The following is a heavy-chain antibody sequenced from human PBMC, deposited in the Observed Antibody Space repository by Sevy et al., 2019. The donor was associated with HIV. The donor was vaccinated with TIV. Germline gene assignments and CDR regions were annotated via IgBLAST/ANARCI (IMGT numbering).Heavy chain of an antibody. CDR3: STDPIIVLLVTDGMDV. CDR1: GFTFYYAW. J-gene: IGHJ6*02. V-gene: IGHV3-15*01. CDR2: IKSKADGGTT. D-gene: IGHD2-8*02. Sequence: GGSLRLSCAASGFTFYYAWMSWVRQAPGKGLEWVGRIKSKADGGTTEYAAAGKGRFTISRDDSKNTLYLQMNSLKTEDTAIYYCSTDPIIVLLVTDGMDVWGQGTTVTVSS.